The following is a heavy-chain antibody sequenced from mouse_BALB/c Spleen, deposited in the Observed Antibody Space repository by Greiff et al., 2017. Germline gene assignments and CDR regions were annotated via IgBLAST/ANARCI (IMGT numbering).Heavy chain of an antibody. Sequence: EVKLVESGGGLVQPGGSLRLSCATSGFTFTDYYMSWVRQPPGKALEWLGFIRNKANGYTTEYSASVKGRFTISRDNSQSILYLQMNTLRAEDSAAYYCARVISYAMDYWGQGTSVTVSS. J-gene: IGHJ4*01. CDR2: IRNKANGYTT. V-gene: IGHV7-3*02. CDR3: ARVISYAMDY. CDR1: GFTFTDYY.